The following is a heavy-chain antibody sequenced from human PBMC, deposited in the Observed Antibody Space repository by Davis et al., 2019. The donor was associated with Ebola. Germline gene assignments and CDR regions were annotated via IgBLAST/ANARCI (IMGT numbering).Heavy chain of an antibody. CDR1: GFTFGDYA. CDR2: IRSKAYGGTT. J-gene: IGHJ6*02. D-gene: IGHD3-10*02. Sequence: GESLKISCTASGFTFGDYAMSWVRQAPGKGLEWVSFIRSKAYGGTTEYAASVKGRFTISRDDSKSIAYLQMNSLKTEDTAVYYCTCSSDGMDVWGQGTTVTVSS. V-gene: IGHV3-49*04. CDR3: TCSSDGMDV.